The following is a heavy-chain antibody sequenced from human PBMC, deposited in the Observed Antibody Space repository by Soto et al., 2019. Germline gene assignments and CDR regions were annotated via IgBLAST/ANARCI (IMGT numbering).Heavy chain of an antibody. Sequence: GSLRLSCAASGFTFSSYAMSWVRQAPGKGLEWVSAISGSGGSTYYADSAKGRFTIPRDNSKNTLYLQMNSLRAEDTAVYYCAKREDTGMEPYYYYYYGMAVRGQGTTVTVSS. D-gene: IGHD5-18*01. CDR1: GFTFSSYA. J-gene: IGHJ6*02. V-gene: IGHV3-23*01. CDR3: AKREDTGMEPYYYYYYGMAV. CDR2: ISGSGGST.